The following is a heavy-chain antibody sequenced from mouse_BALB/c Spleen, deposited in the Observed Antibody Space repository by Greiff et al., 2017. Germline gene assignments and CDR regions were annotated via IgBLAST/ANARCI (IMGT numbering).Heavy chain of an antibody. V-gene: IGHV8-12*01. CDR1: GFSLSTSGMG. D-gene: IGHD1-1*01. CDR2: IYWDDDK. CDR3: ARRGTTVVEGYAMDY. J-gene: IGHJ4*01. Sequence: QVTLKVSGPGILQPSQTLSLTCSFSGFSLSTSGMGVSWIRQPSGKGLEWLAHIYWDDDKRYNPSLKSRLTISKDTSSNQVFLKITSVDTADTATYYCARRGTTVVEGYAMDYWGQGTSVTVSS.